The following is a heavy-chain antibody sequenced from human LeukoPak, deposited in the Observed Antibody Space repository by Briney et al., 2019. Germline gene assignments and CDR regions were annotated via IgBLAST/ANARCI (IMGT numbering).Heavy chain of an antibody. J-gene: IGHJ4*02. CDR2: IIPIFGTA. CDR3: ARSTMVRGTLDY. D-gene: IGHD3-10*01. CDR1: GGTFSSYA. Sequence: SVKVSCKASGGTFSSYAISWVRQAPGQGLEWMGGIIPIFGTANYAQKFQGRVTITADKSTSTAYMELSSLRSEDTAVYYCARSTMVRGTLDYWGQGTLVTVSS. V-gene: IGHV1-69*06.